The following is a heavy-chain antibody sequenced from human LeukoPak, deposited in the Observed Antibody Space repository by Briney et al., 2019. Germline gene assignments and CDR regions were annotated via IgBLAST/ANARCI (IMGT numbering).Heavy chain of an antibody. Sequence: SETLSLTCTVSGGSISRSSYYWGWIRQPPGKGLEWIGSIYYSGSTYYNPSLKSRVTISVDTSKNQFSLKLSSVTAADTAVYYCARLYTDYDILTGYQIDYWGQGTLVTVSS. J-gene: IGHJ4*02. V-gene: IGHV4-39*01. D-gene: IGHD3-9*01. CDR3: ARLYTDYDILTGYQIDY. CDR1: GGSISRSSYY. CDR2: IYYSGST.